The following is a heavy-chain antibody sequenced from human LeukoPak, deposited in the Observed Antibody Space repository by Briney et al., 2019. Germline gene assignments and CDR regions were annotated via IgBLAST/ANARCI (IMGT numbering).Heavy chain of an antibody. D-gene: IGHD3-10*01. Sequence: ASLKVSCTASGYTFTSYYMHWVRQAPGQGLEWMGIINPSGGSTCYAQKCQGRVTMTRDTSKSTVYMELSSLRSEDTAVYYCARGAYYCGSGLGDAFDIWGQGTMVTVSS. CDR1: GYTFTSYY. J-gene: IGHJ3*02. CDR2: INPSGGST. CDR3: ARGAYYCGSGLGDAFDI. V-gene: IGHV1-46*01.